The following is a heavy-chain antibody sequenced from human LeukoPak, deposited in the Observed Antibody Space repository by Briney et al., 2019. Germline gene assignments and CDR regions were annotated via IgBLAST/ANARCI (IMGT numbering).Heavy chain of an antibody. J-gene: IGHJ6*02. V-gene: IGHV3-23*01. CDR3: AAAYFGVDQYYYGMDV. CDR2: ISGSGPST. Sequence: GGSLRLSCAASGFTFSSYAMNWVRQAPGEELEWVSAISGSGPSTYSADSVKGRFTISRDNSKNTLYLQMNSLRAEDTAAYYYAAAYFGVDQYYYGMDVWGQGTTVTVSS. CDR1: GFTFSSYA. D-gene: IGHD3-3*01.